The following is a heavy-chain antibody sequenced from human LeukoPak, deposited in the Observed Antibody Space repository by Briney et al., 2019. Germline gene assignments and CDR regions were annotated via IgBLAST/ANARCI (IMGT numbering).Heavy chain of an antibody. V-gene: IGHV3-23*01. CDR3: AKFYAARSRYFDF. J-gene: IGHJ4*02. CDR1: GFTFSSYA. CDR2: IGSGGDT. Sequence: GGSLRLSCAASGFTFSSYAMTWVRQPPGKGLEWVSVIGSGGDTYYSDSVQGRFTISRDNSKNTLHLQMTSLRADDTAVYYCAKFYAARSRYFDFWGQGTLVTVSS. D-gene: IGHD2/OR15-2a*01.